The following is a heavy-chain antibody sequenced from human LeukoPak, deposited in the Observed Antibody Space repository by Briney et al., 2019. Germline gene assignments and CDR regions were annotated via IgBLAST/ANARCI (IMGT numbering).Heavy chain of an antibody. CDR1: GYSFTGYW. CDR2: IYPGDSDT. CDR3: ARSIAAAGYTWFDP. D-gene: IGHD6-13*01. J-gene: IGHJ5*02. V-gene: IGHV5-51*01. Sequence: GESLKISCKGSGYSFTGYWIGWVRPMPGKGLEWMGIIYPGDSDTRYSPSFQGQVTISADKSISTAYLQWSSLKASDTAMYYCARSIAAAGYTWFDPWGQGTLVTVSS.